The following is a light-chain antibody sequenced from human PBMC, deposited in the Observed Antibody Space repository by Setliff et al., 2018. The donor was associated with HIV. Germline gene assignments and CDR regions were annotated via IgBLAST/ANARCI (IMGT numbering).Light chain of an antibody. CDR1: SSNIGSNY. J-gene: IGLJ1*01. Sequence: QSVLTQPPSASGTLGQRVTISCSGSSSNIGSNYVYWYQQLPGTAPKLLIYRNDQRPSGVPDRFSGSKSGTSASLAISGLRSEDEADYYCAAWDDSLSGLYVFGAGTKVTV. CDR2: RND. V-gene: IGLV1-47*01. CDR3: AAWDDSLSGLYV.